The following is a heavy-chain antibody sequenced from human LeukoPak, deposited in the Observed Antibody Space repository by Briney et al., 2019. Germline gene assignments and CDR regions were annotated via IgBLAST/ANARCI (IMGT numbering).Heavy chain of an antibody. Sequence: SETLSLTCTVSGGSISSYYWSWIRQPPGKGLEWIGYIYYSGSTNYNPPLKSRVTISVDTSKNQFSLKLSSVTAADTAVYYCARGGCSSTSCYTRRAFDIWGQGTMVTVSS. J-gene: IGHJ3*02. CDR1: GGSISSYY. V-gene: IGHV4-59*01. CDR2: IYYSGST. D-gene: IGHD2-2*02. CDR3: ARGGCSSTSCYTRRAFDI.